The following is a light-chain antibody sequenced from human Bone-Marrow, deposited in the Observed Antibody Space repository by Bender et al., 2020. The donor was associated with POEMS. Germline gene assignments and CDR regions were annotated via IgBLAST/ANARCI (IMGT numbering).Light chain of an antibody. CDR3: QVWDSTSYQPV. Sequence: AARITCGGSNIATKSVHWYQQKPGQAPVLVVYDDSDRPSGIPERFSGSNSGNTATLTISRVEAGDEADYYCQVWDSTSYQPVFGGGTKLTVL. J-gene: IGLJ2*01. CDR1: NIATKS. V-gene: IGLV3-21*02. CDR2: DDS.